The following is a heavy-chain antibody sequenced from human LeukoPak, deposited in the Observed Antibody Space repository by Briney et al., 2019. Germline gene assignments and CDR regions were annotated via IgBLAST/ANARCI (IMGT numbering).Heavy chain of an antibody. Sequence: SETLSLTCTVSGGSISSGDYYWSWIRQPPGKGLEWIGYIYYSGSTYYNPSLKSRVTISVDTSKNQFSLKLSSVTAADTAVYYCARMIKIGLNAPNWFDPWGQGTLVTVSS. D-gene: IGHD3-16*01. CDR1: GGSISSGDYY. V-gene: IGHV4-30-4*02. J-gene: IGHJ5*02. CDR3: ARMIKIGLNAPNWFDP. CDR2: IYYSGST.